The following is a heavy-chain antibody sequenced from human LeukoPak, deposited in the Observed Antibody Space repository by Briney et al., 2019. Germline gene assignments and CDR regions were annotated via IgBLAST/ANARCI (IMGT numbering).Heavy chain of an antibody. CDR1: GYTVTSYY. D-gene: IGHD4-17*01. V-gene: IGHV1-46*01. Sequence: ASVKLSCKASGYTVTSYYLHWVRQAPGQGLEWMGIINPSGGSTSYAQKFQGRVTMTRDKSTSTLYMEPSSLRPDDTAAYYCARVSSTVSYYYYYYKDVWGKGTTVTVS. CDR2: INPSGGST. CDR3: ARVSSTVSYYYYYYKDV. J-gene: IGHJ6*03.